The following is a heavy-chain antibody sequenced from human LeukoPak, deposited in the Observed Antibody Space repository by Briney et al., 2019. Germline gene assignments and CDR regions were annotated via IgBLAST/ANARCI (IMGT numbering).Heavy chain of an antibody. CDR1: GFTFSNYA. D-gene: IGHD3-9*01. J-gene: IGHJ6*02. Sequence: PGGSLRLSCAASGFTFSNYAMRWVRQARAKGLEWVSTITSTGDSTYYADSVKGRFTISRDNSKNTLYLQMNSLRAEDTAVYYCAKVLRYFMDVWGQGTTVTVSS. CDR2: ITSTGDST. CDR3: AKVLRYFMDV. V-gene: IGHV3-23*01.